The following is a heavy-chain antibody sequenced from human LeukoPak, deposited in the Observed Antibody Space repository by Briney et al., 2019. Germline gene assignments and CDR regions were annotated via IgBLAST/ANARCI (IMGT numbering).Heavy chain of an antibody. V-gene: IGHV3-23*01. CDR3: AKDRPIFKTFDI. Sequence: GGSLRLSCAASGFTFTNYAMSWVRQAPGKGLEWVSLISGSGGNTYYADSVKGRFTISRDNSKNTLYLQMNSLRAEDTAVYYCAKDRPIFKTFDIWGQGTMVTVSS. CDR1: GFTFTNYA. J-gene: IGHJ3*02. CDR2: ISGSGGNT. D-gene: IGHD2-21*01.